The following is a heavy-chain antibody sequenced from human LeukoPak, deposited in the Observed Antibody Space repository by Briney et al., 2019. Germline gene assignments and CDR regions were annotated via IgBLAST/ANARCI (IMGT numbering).Heavy chain of an antibody. D-gene: IGHD4-17*01. Sequence: GGSLRLSCAASAFTFSNYWMHWVRQAPGKGLVWVSRINGDGSNTNYADSVKGRFTISRDNAKNTLYLQMNSLRAEDTAVYYCARALSTVTTLDWGQGTLVTVSS. V-gene: IGHV3-74*01. CDR1: AFTFSNYW. J-gene: IGHJ4*02. CDR2: INGDGSNT. CDR3: ARALSTVTTLD.